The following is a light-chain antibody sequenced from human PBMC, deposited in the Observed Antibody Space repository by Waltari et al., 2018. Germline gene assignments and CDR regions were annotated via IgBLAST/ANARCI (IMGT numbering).Light chain of an antibody. CDR3: QQYYTTPYT. J-gene: IGKJ2*01. V-gene: IGKV4-1*01. CDR2: WAS. Sequence: DIVMTQSPDSLAVSLGERVTISCKSSQSVLYSSTNKNYLAWYQQKPGQPPKLLIYWASTRESWVPDRFSGSGSGTDFTLTVSSLQAEDVAVYYCQQYYTTPYTFGQGTKLEIK. CDR1: QSVLYSSTNKNY.